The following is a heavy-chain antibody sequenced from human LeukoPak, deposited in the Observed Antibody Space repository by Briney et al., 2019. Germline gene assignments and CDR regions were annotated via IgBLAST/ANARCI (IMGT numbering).Heavy chain of an antibody. V-gene: IGHV4-34*01. CDR1: GGSFSGYY. J-gene: IGHJ5*02. Sequence: SETLSLTCAVYGGSFSGYYWSWIRQPPGKGLEWIGEINHSGSTNYNPSLKSRVTISVDTSKNQFSLKLSSVTAADTAVYYCARGYYDFWSGYSSWFDPWGQGILVTVSS. CDR2: INHSGST. CDR3: ARGYYDFWSGYSSWFDP. D-gene: IGHD3-3*01.